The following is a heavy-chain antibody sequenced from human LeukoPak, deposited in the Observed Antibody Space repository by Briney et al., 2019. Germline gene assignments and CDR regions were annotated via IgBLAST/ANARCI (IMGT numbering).Heavy chain of an antibody. J-gene: IGHJ4*02. V-gene: IGHV1-18*01. CDR1: GYSFTNYG. Sequence: GASVKVSCKASGYSFTNYGVNWVRQAPGQGPEWLGWISGYTGNTDYAQKFQGRVTMTTDTSTTTAYMELRSLRSDDTAVYYCARAPRVASTGRFDYWGQGTLVTVSS. CDR3: ARAPRVASTGRFDY. CDR2: ISGYTGNT. D-gene: IGHD6-13*01.